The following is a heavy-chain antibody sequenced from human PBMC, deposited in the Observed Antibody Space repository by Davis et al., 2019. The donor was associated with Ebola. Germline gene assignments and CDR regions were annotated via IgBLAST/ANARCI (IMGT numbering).Heavy chain of an antibody. CDR1: GFAFGDYA. V-gene: IGHV3-9*01. CDR3: ARGGYFDSSGYSHAAFDI. J-gene: IGHJ3*02. Sequence: PGGSLRLSCAGSGFAFGDYAMHWVRQAPGKGLEWVSGINWNSDSIVYADSVKGRFTVSRDNAKNSLYLQVDSLRAEDTAVYYCARGGYFDSSGYSHAAFDIWGQGTMVTVSS. D-gene: IGHD3-22*01. CDR2: INWNSDSI.